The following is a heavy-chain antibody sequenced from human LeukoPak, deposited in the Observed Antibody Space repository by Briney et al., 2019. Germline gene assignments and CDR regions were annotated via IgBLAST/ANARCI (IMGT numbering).Heavy chain of an antibody. J-gene: IGHJ4*02. CDR3: TTGAFDY. Sequence: PGGSLRLSCAASGFIFSNYWMTWVRQTPGKALEWVGRIKSKSDGGTTDYAAPVKDRFTISRDDSEKTLYLQMNSLKTEDTAVYYCTTGAFDYWGQGTLVTVSS. V-gene: IGHV3-15*01. CDR2: IKSKSDGGTT. CDR1: GFIFSNYW.